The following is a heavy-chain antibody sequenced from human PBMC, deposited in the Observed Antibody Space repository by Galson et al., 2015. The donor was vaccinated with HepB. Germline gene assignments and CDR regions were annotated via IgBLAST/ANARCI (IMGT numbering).Heavy chain of an antibody. J-gene: IGHJ5*02. CDR1: GNSFTTYW. CDR2: IRPIDSYI. CDR3: ARHTVEVGGGYPANL. V-gene: IGHV5-10-1*01. D-gene: IGHD6-25*01. Sequence: QSGAEVKEPGESLKISCKASGNSFTTYWISWVRQMPGKGLEWMGRIRPIDSYISYSPSFQGHVTISADESISTAYLQWSSLKASDTAMYYCARHTVEVGGGYPANLWGQGTLVTVSS.